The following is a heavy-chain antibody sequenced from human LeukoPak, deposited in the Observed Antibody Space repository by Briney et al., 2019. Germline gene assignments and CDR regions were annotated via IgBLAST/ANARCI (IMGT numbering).Heavy chain of an antibody. D-gene: IGHD2-2*01. J-gene: IGHJ6*02. CDR3: ARSHCSSTSCAWYCYYGMGV. CDR1: GFTFSSYR. V-gene: IGHV3-21*01. CDR2: ISSGSSYI. Sequence: GGSLRLSCAASGFTFSSYRMNWVRRAPGKGLEWVSSISSGSSYIYYADSVKGRFTISRDNAKSSLYLQMYSLRAEDTALYYCARSHCSSTSCAWYCYYGMGVWGQGTTVTVSS.